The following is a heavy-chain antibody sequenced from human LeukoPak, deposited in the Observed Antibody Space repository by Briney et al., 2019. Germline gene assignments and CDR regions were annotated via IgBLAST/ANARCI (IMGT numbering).Heavy chain of an antibody. Sequence: PGGPLNLSGQPFGFTFSNAWMTWVRQAPGKGREWVGRIKSKTDGGTTDYAAPVKGRFTISRDDSKNTLYLQMNSLKTEDTAVYYCTTYILTGYYYMDVWGKGTTVTVSS. D-gene: IGHD3-9*01. CDR1: GFTFSNAW. V-gene: IGHV3-15*01. J-gene: IGHJ6*03. CDR2: IKSKTDGGTT. CDR3: TTYILTGYYYMDV.